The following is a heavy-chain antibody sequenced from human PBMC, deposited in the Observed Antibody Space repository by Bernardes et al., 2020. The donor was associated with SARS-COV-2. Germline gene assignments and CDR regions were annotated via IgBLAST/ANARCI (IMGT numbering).Heavy chain of an antibody. CDR3: ARDRGYSGSPRYLDY. D-gene: IGHD5-12*01. CDR1: GFSFSSYG. Sequence: GGSLRLSCAGSGFSFSSYGIHWVRQAPGKGLEWVAIISYDGGNRNYADSVKGRFTFSRDNSKNTVYLQMNSLSPEDTAVYYCARDRGYSGSPRYLDYWGQGTLVTVSS. CDR2: ISYDGGNR. V-gene: IGHV3-30*19. J-gene: IGHJ4*02.